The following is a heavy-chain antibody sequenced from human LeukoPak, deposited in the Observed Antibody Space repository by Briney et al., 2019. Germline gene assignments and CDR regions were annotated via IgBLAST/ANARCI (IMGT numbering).Heavy chain of an antibody. J-gene: IGHJ6*03. CDR3: ANGNRCTSPNCLGYYYFYMDV. Sequence: GGSLRLSCAASGFAFSSYAMNWVRQAPGRGLEWVSGFSGSGGTTYYADSVKGRFTISRDNSKNTLYLQMNSLRAEDTAVYYCANGNRCTSPNCLGYYYFYMDVWGKGTTVTVSS. CDR1: GFAFSSYA. V-gene: IGHV3-23*01. D-gene: IGHD2-8*01. CDR2: FSGSGGTT.